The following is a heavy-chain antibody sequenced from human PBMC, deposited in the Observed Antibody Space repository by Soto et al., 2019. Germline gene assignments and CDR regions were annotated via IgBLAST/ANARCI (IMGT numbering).Heavy chain of an antibody. J-gene: IGHJ1*01. CDR1: GFSLSTSGVC. Sequence: QITLKESGPTLVKPTQTLTLTCTFSGFSLSTSGVCVGWIRQPPGVALEWITLTYWDDAKRSSRSLKSRLTIAKDASKNQGVLTTTNMDPVDTATYYCAHFSIAASVPNFQHWGQGTLVTVSS. CDR2: TYWDDAK. V-gene: IGHV2-5*02. CDR3: AHFSIAASVPNFQH. D-gene: IGHD6-13*01.